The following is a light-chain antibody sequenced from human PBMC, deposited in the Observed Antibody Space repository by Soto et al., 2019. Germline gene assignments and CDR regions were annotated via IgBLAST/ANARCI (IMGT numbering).Light chain of an antibody. Sequence: QSALTQPASVSGSPGQSITISCTGTSSDVGSYNLVSWYQQHPGKAPKLMIYEGSKRPSGVSNRFSGSKSGNTASLTISGLQAEDEADYYCSSGKVFGTGTKLTVL. CDR1: SSDVGSYNL. CDR3: SSGKV. V-gene: IGLV2-14*02. J-gene: IGLJ1*01. CDR2: EGS.